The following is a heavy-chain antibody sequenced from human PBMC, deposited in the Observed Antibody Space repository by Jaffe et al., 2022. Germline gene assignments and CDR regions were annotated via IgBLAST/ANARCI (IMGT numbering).Heavy chain of an antibody. J-gene: IGHJ6*04. CDR1: GGSFSGYY. Sequence: QVQLQQWGAGLLKPSETLSLTCAVYGGSFSGYYWSWIRQPPGKGLEWIGEINHSGSTNYNPSLKSRVTISVDTSKNQFSLKLSSVTAADTAVYYCARGNRRGQQLVPGRLGPSGSMDVWGKGTTVTVSS. V-gene: IGHV4-34*01. D-gene: IGHD6-13*01. CDR3: ARGNRRGQQLVPGRLGPSGSMDV. CDR2: INHSGST.